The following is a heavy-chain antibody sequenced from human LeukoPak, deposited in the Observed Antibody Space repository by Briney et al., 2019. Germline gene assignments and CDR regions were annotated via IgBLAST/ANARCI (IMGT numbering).Heavy chain of an antibody. CDR1: GFTFSSYG. J-gene: IGHJ4*02. V-gene: IGHV3-23*01. D-gene: IGHD2-21*02. CDR2: ISGSGGST. Sequence: GGSLRLSCAASGFTFSSYGMSWVRQAPGKGLEWVSAISGSGGSTYYADSVKGRFTISRDNSKNTLYLQMNSLRAEDTAVYYCAKVEHIVVVTAAGGYFDYWGQGTLVTVSS. CDR3: AKVEHIVVVTAAGGYFDY.